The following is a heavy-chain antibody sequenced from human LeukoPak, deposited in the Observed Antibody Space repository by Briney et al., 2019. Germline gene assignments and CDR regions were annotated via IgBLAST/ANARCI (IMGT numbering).Heavy chain of an antibody. CDR2: FDPEDGET. CDR3: ATAPHKEKGVFDY. V-gene: IGHV1-24*01. J-gene: IGHJ4*02. CDR1: GYTLTELS. Sequence: ASVKVSCKVSGYTLTELSMHWVRQAPGKGLEGMGGFDPEDGETIYVQKFQGRVTMTEDTSTDTAYMELSSLRSEDTAVYYCATAPHKEKGVFDYWGQGTLVTVSS.